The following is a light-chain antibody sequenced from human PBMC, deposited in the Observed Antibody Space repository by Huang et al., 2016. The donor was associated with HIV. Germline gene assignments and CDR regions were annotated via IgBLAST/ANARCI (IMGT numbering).Light chain of an antibody. CDR3: QQYDSSPWT. CDR1: QSVSSSY. V-gene: IGKV3-20*01. Sequence: EIVLTQSPGTLSLSPGERATLSCRASQSVSSSYLAWYQQKPGQAPRLLFYGASSRATGIPDRFSGSESGTDFTLTISRLEPEDFAVYYCQQYDSSPWTFGQGTKVEIK. J-gene: IGKJ1*01. CDR2: GAS.